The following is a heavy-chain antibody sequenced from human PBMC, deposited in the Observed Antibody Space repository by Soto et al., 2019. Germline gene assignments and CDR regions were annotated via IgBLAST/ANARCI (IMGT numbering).Heavy chain of an antibody. CDR1: GYTFIGYY. D-gene: IGHD3-9*01. CDR2: INPNSGGT. Sequence: ASVKVSCKASGYTFIGYYMHWIRQVPGQGLEWMGWINPNSGGTSYALKFQGRVTMTRDTSISSIFMDLNGLTSEDTAVYYCVREALGTRYPRGWFDPWGQGTLVTVSS. CDR3: VREALGTRYPRGWFDP. J-gene: IGHJ5*02. V-gene: IGHV1-2*02.